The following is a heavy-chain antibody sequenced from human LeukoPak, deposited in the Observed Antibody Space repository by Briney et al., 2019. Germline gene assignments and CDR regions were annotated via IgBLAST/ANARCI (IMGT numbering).Heavy chain of an antibody. CDR2: ISHTDDPS. CDR3: TRDPNHPGYSSGWYY. D-gene: IGHD6-19*01. J-gene: IGHJ4*02. V-gene: IGHV3-48*04. CDR1: GFTFSNAW. Sequence: GSLRLSCAASGFTFSNAWMSWVRQAPGKGLEWVSSISHTDDPSHYADSVRGRFTISRDNAKNSLHLQMNSLRVEDTAVYYCTRDPNHPGYSSGWYYWGQGTLVTVSS.